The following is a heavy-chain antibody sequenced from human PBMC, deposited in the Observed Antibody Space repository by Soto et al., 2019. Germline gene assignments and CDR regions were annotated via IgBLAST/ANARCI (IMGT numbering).Heavy chain of an antibody. CDR2: IYHSGST. Sequence: QLQLQESGPGRVKPSETLSLSCNVSGGSIYSNGYCWDWIRQPPGKGLEWIGTIYHSGSTYYNPSLKNRVSISVDKSKNYFSLKLTSVSAADTAVYYCARHMGDGHSSSWYVRPFDDWGQGTLVIVSS. CDR1: GGSIYSNGYC. J-gene: IGHJ4*02. D-gene: IGHD6-13*01. V-gene: IGHV4-39*01. CDR3: ARHMGDGHSSSWYVRPFDD.